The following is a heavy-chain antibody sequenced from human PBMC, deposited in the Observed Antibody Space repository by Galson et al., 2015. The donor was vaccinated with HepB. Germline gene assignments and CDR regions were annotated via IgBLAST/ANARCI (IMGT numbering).Heavy chain of an antibody. V-gene: IGHV3-72*01. J-gene: IGHJ4*02. CDR2: TRNKPNSYTT. CDR1: GFTFSDHY. Sequence: SLRLSCAASGFTFSDHYMHWVRQAPGKGLEWVGLTRNKPNSYTTEYAASVKGRFTISRDDSKDSLYLHMNSLKTEDTAVYYCARGGHSSGYYYYFDFWGQGTLVTVSS. CDR3: ARGGHSSGYYYYFDF. D-gene: IGHD3-22*01.